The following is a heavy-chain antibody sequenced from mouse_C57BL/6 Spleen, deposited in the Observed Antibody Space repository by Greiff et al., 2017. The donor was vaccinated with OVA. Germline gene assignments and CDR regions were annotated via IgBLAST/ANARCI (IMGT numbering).Heavy chain of an antibody. D-gene: IGHD1-1*01. V-gene: IGHV1-22*01. CDR3: AVYYYGSEGFAY. CDR2: INPNNGGT. J-gene: IGHJ3*01. Sequence: EVQGVESGPELVKPGASVKMSCKASGYTFTDYNMHWVKQSHGKSLEWIGYINPNNGGTSYNQKFKGKATLTVNKSSSTAYMELRSLTSEDSAVYYCAVYYYGSEGFAYWGQGTLVTVSA. CDR1: GYTFTDYN.